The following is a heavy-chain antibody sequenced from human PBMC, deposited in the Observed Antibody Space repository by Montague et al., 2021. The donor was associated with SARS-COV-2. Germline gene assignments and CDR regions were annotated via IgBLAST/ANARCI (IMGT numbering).Heavy chain of an antibody. CDR2: INYGGST. Sequence: SETLSLTCAVYGGSFSDYHWTWIRQSPGEGLEWIGQINYGGSTKYNPSLKCRVTISIDTSKNQFSLKLTSVTAADTAVYYCARGAPAYWGQGTLVTVSS. J-gene: IGHJ4*02. CDR1: GGSFSDYH. D-gene: IGHD2-15*01. V-gene: IGHV4-34*01. CDR3: ARGAPAY.